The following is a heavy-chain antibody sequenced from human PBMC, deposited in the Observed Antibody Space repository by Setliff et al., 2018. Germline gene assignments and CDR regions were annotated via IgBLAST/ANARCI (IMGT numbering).Heavy chain of an antibody. CDR3: AKSGDCSNRGHFDC. J-gene: IGHJ4*02. CDR2: INPSGGST. D-gene: IGHD4-4*01. CDR1: GYSFTNYY. Sequence: ASVKVSCKASGYSFTNYYIHWVRQAPGQGLEWVGIINPSGGSTSYAQKFQGRVTMTRDTSTSTVHMELSSLRSEDTAVYYCAKSGDCSNRGHFDCWGQGTLVTVSS. V-gene: IGHV1-46*03.